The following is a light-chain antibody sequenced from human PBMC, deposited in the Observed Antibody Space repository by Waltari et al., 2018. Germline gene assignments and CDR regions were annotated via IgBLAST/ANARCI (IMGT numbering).Light chain of an antibody. Sequence: SYVFTQPPPVSVAPGETAQITCRGNNIGSKSVHWYHQKPGQPPVLVIYDDSNRPSGISDRFSGSNSGNTATLTIGRVEDGDEADYHCQVWESRRDPFFGGGTKVTVL. CDR3: QVWESRRDPF. CDR2: DDS. V-gene: IGLV3-21*01. J-gene: IGLJ2*01. CDR1: NIGSKS.